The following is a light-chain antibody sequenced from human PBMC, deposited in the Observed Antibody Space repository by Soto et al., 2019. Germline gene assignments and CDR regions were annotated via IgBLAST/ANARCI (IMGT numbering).Light chain of an antibody. CDR3: QQYNKWPLT. J-gene: IGKJ5*01. Sequence: EIVMTQSPATLSVSPGEGATLSCRASQNLGSDLAWYQQKPGQAPRLLIYGASTRATGIPGRINGSGSGTEFTLTISSLQSEDSAVYYCQQYNKWPLTFGQGTRLEIK. V-gene: IGKV3D-15*01. CDR1: QNLGSD. CDR2: GAS.